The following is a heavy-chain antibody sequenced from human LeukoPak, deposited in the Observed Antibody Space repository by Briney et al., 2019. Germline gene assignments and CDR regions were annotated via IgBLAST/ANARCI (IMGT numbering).Heavy chain of an antibody. CDR1: GFTFSSYA. D-gene: IGHD3-9*01. CDR3: AKLAYYDILTGAWAYFDY. CDR2: ISGSGGST. V-gene: IGHV3-23*01. Sequence: HSGGSLRLSCAASGFTFSSYAMSWVRQAPGKGLEWVSAISGSGGSTYHADSVKGRFTISRDNSKNTLYLQMNSLRAEDTAVYYCAKLAYYDILTGAWAYFDYWGQGTLVTVSS. J-gene: IGHJ4*02.